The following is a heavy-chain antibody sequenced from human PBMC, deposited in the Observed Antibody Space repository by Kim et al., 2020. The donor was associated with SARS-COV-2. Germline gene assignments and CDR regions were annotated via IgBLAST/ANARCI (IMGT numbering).Heavy chain of an antibody. CDR3: SGGGHDSPIGGYVYYFYY. CDR1: GGSISSYD. CDR2: ISYSGSS. J-gene: IGHJ6*01. D-gene: IGHD3-22*01. V-gene: IGHV4-59*01. Sequence: SETLSLTCTVSGGSISSYDWSWVRQPPGKGLEWVWDISYSGSSNYYPNPKSRVIITVYVSTNKIPFTLRPVTVADAAADYYSGGGHDSPIGGYVYYFYY.